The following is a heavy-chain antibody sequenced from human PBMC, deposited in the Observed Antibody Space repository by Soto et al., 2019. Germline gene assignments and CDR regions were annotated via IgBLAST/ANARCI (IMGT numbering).Heavy chain of an antibody. V-gene: IGHV1-69*13. Sequence: ASVKVSCKACGCTFSSYAISWVRQAPGQGREWMGGIIPIFGTANYAQKFQGRVTITADESTSTAYMELSSLRSEDTAVYYCAGAFWSCYSENYSYYGMQVWGQGTTVNVS. CDR1: GCTFSSYA. J-gene: IGHJ6*01. CDR3: AGAFWSCYSENYSYYGMQV. CDR2: IIPIFGTA. D-gene: IGHD3-3*01.